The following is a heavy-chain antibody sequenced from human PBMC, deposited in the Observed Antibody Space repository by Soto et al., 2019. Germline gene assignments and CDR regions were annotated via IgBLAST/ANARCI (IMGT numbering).Heavy chain of an antibody. D-gene: IGHD2-2*01. CDR3: ARVPDY. Sequence: PSETLSLTCAVSGGSICSGGYSWSWIRQPPGKGLEWIGYMYHSGSTYYNPSLKSRVTISIDRSKNQFSLKLSSVTAADTAVYYSARVPDYWGQGILVTSPQ. V-gene: IGHV4-30-2*01. CDR2: MYHSGST. CDR1: GGSICSGGYS. J-gene: IGHJ4*02.